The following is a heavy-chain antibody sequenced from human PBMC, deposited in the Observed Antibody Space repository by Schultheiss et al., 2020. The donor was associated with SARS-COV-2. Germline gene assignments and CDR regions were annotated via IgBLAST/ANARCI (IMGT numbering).Heavy chain of an antibody. D-gene: IGHD1-1*01. J-gene: IGHJ4*02. CDR2: ISSSSSYI. V-gene: IGHV3-21*01. CDR3: AKDQLGYDWNDVPPYYFDS. CDR1: GFIFSSYS. Sequence: GGSLRLSCAASGFIFSSYSMNWVRQAPGKGLEWVSSISSSSSYIYYADSVKGRFTISRDNAKNSLYLQMNSLRAEDTALYYCAKDQLGYDWNDVPPYYFDSWGQGILVTVSS.